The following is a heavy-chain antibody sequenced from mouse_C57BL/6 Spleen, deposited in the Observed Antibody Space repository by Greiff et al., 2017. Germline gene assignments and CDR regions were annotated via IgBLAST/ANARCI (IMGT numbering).Heavy chain of an antibody. V-gene: IGHV14-4*01. J-gene: IGHJ2*01. Sequence: VQLQQSGAELVRPGASVKLSCTASGFNIKDDYMHWVKQRPEQGLEWIGWIDPENGDTEYASKFQGKATITADTSSNTAYLQLSSLTSEDTAVYYCTTGYYGSRKGYYFDYWGQGTTLTVSS. CDR3: TTGYYGSRKGYYFDY. CDR2: IDPENGDT. D-gene: IGHD1-1*01. CDR1: GFNIKDDY.